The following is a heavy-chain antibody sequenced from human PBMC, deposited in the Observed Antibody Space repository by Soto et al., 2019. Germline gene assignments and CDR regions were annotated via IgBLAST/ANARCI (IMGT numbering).Heavy chain of an antibody. CDR3: ARINKGYGTDS. D-gene: IGHD5-18*01. CDR2: IDYTGNT. Sequence: PSETLSLTCTVSGGSISSSSYYWGCIRQPPGKGLEWIASIDYTGNTFYNPSLTRRVTISVDTSKNQFSLKVTSVTAADTAVYYCARINKGYGTDSWGQGTLVTVSS. V-gene: IGHV4-39*01. CDR1: GGSISSSSYY. J-gene: IGHJ4*02.